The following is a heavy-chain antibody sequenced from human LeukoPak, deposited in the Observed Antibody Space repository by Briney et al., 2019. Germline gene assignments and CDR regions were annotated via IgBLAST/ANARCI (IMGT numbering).Heavy chain of an antibody. CDR2: IYYSGST. CDR3: ARVSRYSRGAFDI. Sequence: PSETLSLTCTVSGGSISSGDYYWSWIRQPPGKGLEWIGYIYYSGSTYYNPSLKSRVTISVDTSKNQFSLKLSSVTAADTAVYYCARVSRYSRGAFDIWGQGTMVTVSS. D-gene: IGHD3-9*01. J-gene: IGHJ3*02. V-gene: IGHV4-30-4*01. CDR1: GGSISSGDYY.